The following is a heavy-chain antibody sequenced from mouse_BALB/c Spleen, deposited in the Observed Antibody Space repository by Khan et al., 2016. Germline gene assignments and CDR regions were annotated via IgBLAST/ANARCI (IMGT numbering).Heavy chain of an antibody. Sequence: EVQLQESGAELVRSGASVKLSCTASGFNIKDFYMHWVKQRPEQGLEWIGWIDPENGGTEYAPKFQGKATMTADTSSNTAYLQLSSLTSEDTAVYYCNACEYNAMDYWGQGTSVTVSS. CDR1: GFNIKDFY. J-gene: IGHJ4*01. CDR3: NACEYNAMDY. V-gene: IGHV14-4*02. CDR2: IDPENGGT.